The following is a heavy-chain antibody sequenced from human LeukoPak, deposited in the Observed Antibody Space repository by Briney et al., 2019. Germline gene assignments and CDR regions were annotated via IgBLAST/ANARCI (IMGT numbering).Heavy chain of an antibody. CDR2: IYYSGST. J-gene: IGHJ5*02. CDR3: AREAGDYYGSESYWHTKWFDP. CDR1: GGSISSYY. Sequence: SETLSLTCTVSGGSISSYYWSWIRQPPGKGLEWIGYIYYSGSTNYNPSLKSRVTISVDTSKNQFSLKLSSVTAADTAVYYCAREAGDYYGSESYWHTKWFDPWGQGTLVTVSS. D-gene: IGHD3-10*01. V-gene: IGHV4-59*01.